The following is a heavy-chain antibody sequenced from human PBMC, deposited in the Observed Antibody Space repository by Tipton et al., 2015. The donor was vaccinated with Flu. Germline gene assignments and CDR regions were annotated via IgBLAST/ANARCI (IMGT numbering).Heavy chain of an antibody. Sequence: TLSLTCSVSADSISNNHYSWGWIRQPPGKGLEWIGKIYYNGHIYYNPSLKSRVTISVDTSKDQFSLNLSPVTAADTAVYYCARACGSGGNRWFDPWGQRALVTVSS. D-gene: IGHD2-15*01. CDR2: IYYNGHI. CDR3: ARACGSGGNRWFDP. V-gene: IGHV4-39*07. J-gene: IGHJ5*02. CDR1: ADSISNNHYS.